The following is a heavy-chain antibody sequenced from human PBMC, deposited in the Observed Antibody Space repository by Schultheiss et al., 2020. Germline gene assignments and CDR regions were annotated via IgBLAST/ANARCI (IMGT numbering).Heavy chain of an antibody. V-gene: IGHV4-34*01. J-gene: IGHJ3*02. Sequence: SETLSLTCAVYGGSFSGYYWSWIRQHPGKGLEWIGYIYYSGSTNYNPSLKSRVTISVDTSKSQFSLKLSSVTAADTAVYYCARGNMITFGGVIPWLAFDIWGQGTMVTVSS. CDR1: GGSFSGYY. D-gene: IGHD3-16*01. CDR3: ARGNMITFGGVIPWLAFDI. CDR2: IYYSGST.